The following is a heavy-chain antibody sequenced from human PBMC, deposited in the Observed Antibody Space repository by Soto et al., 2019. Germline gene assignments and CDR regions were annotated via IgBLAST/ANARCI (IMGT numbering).Heavy chain of an antibody. Sequence: ASVKVSCKASGDTFTNYGFSWVRQAPGQGLEWMGWISAYSGNTNYAQNVQGRVTMTTDTSTSTAYMELRSLRSDDTAVYYCARDRSPYYYDSSGYPHYWGQGTLVTVSS. V-gene: IGHV1-18*01. J-gene: IGHJ4*02. CDR1: GDTFTNYG. CDR2: ISAYSGNT. D-gene: IGHD3-22*01. CDR3: ARDRSPYYYDSSGYPHY.